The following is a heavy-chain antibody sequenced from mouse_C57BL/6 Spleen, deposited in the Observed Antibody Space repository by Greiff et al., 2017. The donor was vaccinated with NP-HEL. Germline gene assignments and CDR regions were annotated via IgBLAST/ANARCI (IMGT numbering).Heavy chain of an antibody. CDR2: INPGSGGT. CDR1: GYAFTNYL. V-gene: IGHV1-54*01. CDR3: ARGELGAYYAMDY. Sequence: QVQLQQSGAELVRPGTSVKVSCKASGYAFTNYLIEWVKQRPGQGLAWIGVINPGSGGTNYNEKFKGKATLTADKSSSTAYMQLSSLTSEDSAVYFCARGELGAYYAMDYWGQGTSVTVSS. J-gene: IGHJ4*01. D-gene: IGHD4-1*01.